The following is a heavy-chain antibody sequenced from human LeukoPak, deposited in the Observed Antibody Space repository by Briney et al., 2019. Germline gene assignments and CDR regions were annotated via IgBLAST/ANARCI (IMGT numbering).Heavy chain of an antibody. D-gene: IGHD3-16*01. CDR1: GFTFSSYS. V-gene: IGHV3-21*01. CDR2: ISSSSSYI. Sequence: PGGSLRLSCAASGFTFSSYSMNWVRQAPGKGLEWVSSISSSSSYIYYADSVKGRFTISRDNAKNSLYLQMNSLRAEDTAVYYCARDLDYDYVWGRNAFDIWGQGTMVTVSS. J-gene: IGHJ3*02. CDR3: ARDLDYDYVWGRNAFDI.